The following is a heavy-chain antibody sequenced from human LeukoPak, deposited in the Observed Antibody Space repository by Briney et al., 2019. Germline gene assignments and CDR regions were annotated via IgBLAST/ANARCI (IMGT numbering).Heavy chain of an antibody. CDR1: GFTLSSYW. Sequence: PGGSLRLSCAASGFTLSSYWMSWVRQAPGKGLEWVANIKQDGSEKYYVDSVKGRFTISRDNAKNSLYLQMNSLRAEDTAVYYCARVHQDYGVAGGFDYWGQGTLVTVSS. CDR3: ARVHQDYGVAGGFDY. V-gene: IGHV3-7*04. D-gene: IGHD4-17*01. J-gene: IGHJ4*02. CDR2: IKQDGSEK.